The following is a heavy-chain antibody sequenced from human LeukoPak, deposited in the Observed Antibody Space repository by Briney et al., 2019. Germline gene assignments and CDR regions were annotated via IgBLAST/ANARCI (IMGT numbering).Heavy chain of an antibody. D-gene: IGHD6-19*01. J-gene: IGHJ4*02. CDR1: GASVSSYY. CDR2: ISYTGRT. V-gene: IGHV4-59*08. CDR3: GKQQTAVAGTAPFEF. Sequence: PSETLSLTCIVSGASVSSYYWSWIRQPPGKGLEWIGYISYTGRTNYNPSLKSRVTISLDTSKNQLSLKLSSVTDADTAVYYCGKQQTAVAGTAPFEFWGQGTLVTVSS.